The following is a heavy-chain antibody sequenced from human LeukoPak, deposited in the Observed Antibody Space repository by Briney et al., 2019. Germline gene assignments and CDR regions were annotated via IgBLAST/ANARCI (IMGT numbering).Heavy chain of an antibody. CDR1: GFTFSTYW. CDR2: INSDESST. D-gene: IGHD3-10*02. J-gene: IGHJ4*02. Sequence: GGSLRLSCAASGFTFSTYWMHWVRQAPGKGLVWVSRINSDESSTTYADSVKGRFTISRDNAKNTLYLQMSSLRAEDTALYYCARGRIERRSMIGDDWGQGTLVTVSS. CDR3: ARGRIERRSMIGDD. V-gene: IGHV3-74*01.